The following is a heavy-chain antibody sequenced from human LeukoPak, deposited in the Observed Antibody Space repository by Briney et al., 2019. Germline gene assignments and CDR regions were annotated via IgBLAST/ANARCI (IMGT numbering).Heavy chain of an antibody. CDR1: GFTFSNYW. CDR2: INPDGSTI. J-gene: IGHJ4*02. CDR3: ATLSGDSHGYDY. V-gene: IGHV3-74*01. Sequence: PGGSLRLSCAASGFTFSNYWVHWVRQAPGKGLVWVSRINPDGSTINYADSVKGRFTISRDNAKNTLYLQINSLRAEDTAVYYCATLSGDSHGYDYWGLGTLVTVSS. D-gene: IGHD5-18*01.